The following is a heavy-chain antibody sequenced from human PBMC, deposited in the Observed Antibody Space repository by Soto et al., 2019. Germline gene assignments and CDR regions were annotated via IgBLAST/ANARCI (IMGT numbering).Heavy chain of an antibody. CDR2: LTTDKGKT. J-gene: IGHJ4*02. CDR3: ATRSPAFDY. CDR1: GYTFTSFG. V-gene: IGHV1-18*01. Sequence: GPEVKKPGASVKVSCKTSGYTFTSFGISWVRQAPGQGLEWMGWLTTDKGKTNYAQKFQGRVTMTTDTSTSTAYMELTSLRSDDTAVYYCATRSPAFDYWGQGTLVTVSS.